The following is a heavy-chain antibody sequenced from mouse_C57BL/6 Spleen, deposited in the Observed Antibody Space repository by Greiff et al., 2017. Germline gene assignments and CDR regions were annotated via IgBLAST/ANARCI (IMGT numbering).Heavy chain of an antibody. Sequence: QVQLQQSGAELVKPGASVKISCKASGYAFSSYWMNWVKQRPGKGLEWIGQIYPGDGDTNYNGKFKGKATLTADKSSSTAYMQLSSLTSEDAAVYYCAREGYDYDGDYWGQGTTLTVSS. CDR3: AREGYDYDGDY. CDR2: IYPGDGDT. J-gene: IGHJ2*01. V-gene: IGHV1-80*01. D-gene: IGHD2-4*01. CDR1: GYAFSSYW.